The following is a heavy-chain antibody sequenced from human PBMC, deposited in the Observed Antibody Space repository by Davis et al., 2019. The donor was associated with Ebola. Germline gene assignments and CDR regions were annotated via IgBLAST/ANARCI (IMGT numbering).Heavy chain of an antibody. J-gene: IGHJ6*02. D-gene: IGHD5-18*01. V-gene: IGHV4-34*01. Sequence: MPSETLSLTCAVYGGSFSGYYWSWIRQPPGKGLEWIGEINHSGSTNYNPSLKSRVTISVDTSKNQFSLKLSSVTAADTAVYYCARGFSGSYGLFDYCYGMDVWGQGTTVTVSS. CDR2: INHSGST. CDR3: ARGFSGSYGLFDYCYGMDV. CDR1: GGSFSGYY.